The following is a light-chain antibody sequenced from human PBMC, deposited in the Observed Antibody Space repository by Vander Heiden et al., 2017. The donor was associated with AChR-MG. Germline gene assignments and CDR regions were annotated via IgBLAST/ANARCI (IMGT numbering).Light chain of an antibody. CDR1: QSLLHSDGYNY. Sequence: EIVMTQSPLSLPVTPGEPASSFCRSSQSLLHSDGYNYLDWYLQKPGQSPQLLIYLGSNRASGVPDRFSGSGSGTDFTLKISRVEAEDVGVYYCMQALQTIAFGQGTRLEI. V-gene: IGKV2-28*01. CDR3: MQALQTIA. J-gene: IGKJ5*01. CDR2: LGS.